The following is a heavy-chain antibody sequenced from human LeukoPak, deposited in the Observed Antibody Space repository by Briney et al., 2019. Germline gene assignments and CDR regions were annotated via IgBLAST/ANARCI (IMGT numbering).Heavy chain of an antibody. CDR1: GYTFTGYY. V-gene: IGHV1-69*06. Sequence: SVKVSCKASGYTFTGYYIHWVRQAPGQGLEWMGGIIPIFGTANYAQKFQGRVTITADKSTSTAYMELSSLRSEDTAVYYCARTAMVNYFDYWGQGTLVTVSS. CDR2: IIPIFGTA. D-gene: IGHD5-18*01. J-gene: IGHJ4*02. CDR3: ARTAMVNYFDY.